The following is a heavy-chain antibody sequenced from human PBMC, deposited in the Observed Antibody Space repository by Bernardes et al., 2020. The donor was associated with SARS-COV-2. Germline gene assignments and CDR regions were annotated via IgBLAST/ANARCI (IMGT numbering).Heavy chain of an antibody. D-gene: IGHD3-22*01. CDR1: GLTFSKAW. CDR2: IKSKTDGGTA. Sequence: GGSLRLSCAASGLTFSKAWMNWVRQAPGKGLEWVARIKSKTDGGTADYAAPVKGRFTISRDDSRNTLYLQMNSLKTEDTAVYYCATDYYDGTAYSSLTHFDYWGQGTLVTVSS. V-gene: IGHV3-15*07. J-gene: IGHJ4*02. CDR3: ATDYYDGTAYSSLTHFDY.